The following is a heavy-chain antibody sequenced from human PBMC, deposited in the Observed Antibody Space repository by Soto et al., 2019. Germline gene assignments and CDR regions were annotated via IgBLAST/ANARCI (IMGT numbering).Heavy chain of an antibody. CDR3: ARAGELWFGESYFDY. D-gene: IGHD3-10*01. CDR2: MNQDGSEK. CDR1: GFTFNRYW. Sequence: EVQLVEVGGGLVQPGGSLRLSCAVSGFTFNRYWMTWVRQAPGQGLEWVANMNQDGSEKYYVDSVKGRFTISRDTAKNSLYLQISSLRVEDTAVDDGARAGELWFGESYFDYGGQGTMVTVSS. J-gene: IGHJ4*02. V-gene: IGHV3-7*04.